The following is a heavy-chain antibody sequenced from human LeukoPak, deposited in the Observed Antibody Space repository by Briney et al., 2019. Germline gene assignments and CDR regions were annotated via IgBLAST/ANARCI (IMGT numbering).Heavy chain of an antibody. V-gene: IGHV3-74*01. CDR3: ARVIWSQYYFDY. CDR2: INSDGSST. CDR1: GFTFSSYA. D-gene: IGHD3-16*01. Sequence: PGGSLRLSCAASGFTFSSYAMSWVRQAPGKGLVWVSRINSDGSSTSYADSVKGRFTISRDNAKNTLYLQMNSLRAEDTAVYYCARVIWSQYYFDYWGQGTLVTVPS. J-gene: IGHJ4*02.